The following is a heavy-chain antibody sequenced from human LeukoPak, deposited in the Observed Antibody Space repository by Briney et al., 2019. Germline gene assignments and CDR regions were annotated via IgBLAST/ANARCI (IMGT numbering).Heavy chain of an antibody. Sequence: PGGSLRLSCAASGFTFSSYGMHWVRQAPGKGLEWVANIVQDGGEKHYVDSVKGRFTISRDNAKNSLYLQMNSLRDEDTAVYYCARHRIHSLDYWGQGTLVTVSS. CDR1: GFTFSSYG. V-gene: IGHV3-7*01. J-gene: IGHJ4*02. CDR2: IVQDGGEK. CDR3: ARHRIHSLDY.